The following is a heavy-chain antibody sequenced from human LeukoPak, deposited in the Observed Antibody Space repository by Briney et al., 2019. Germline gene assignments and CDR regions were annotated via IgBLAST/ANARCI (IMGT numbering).Heavy chain of an antibody. CDR2: IFYTGST. Sequence: SETLSLTCTASGGSFIPYYWRWIRQPPGKGLEWIAYIFYTGSTHYNPSLKSRVTISVDTSKNQFSLKLSSVTAADTAVYYCTRDLGPSRGFDYWGRGTLVTVSS. CDR1: GGSFIPYY. CDR3: TRDLGPSRGFDY. D-gene: IGHD3-10*01. J-gene: IGHJ4*02. V-gene: IGHV4-59*01.